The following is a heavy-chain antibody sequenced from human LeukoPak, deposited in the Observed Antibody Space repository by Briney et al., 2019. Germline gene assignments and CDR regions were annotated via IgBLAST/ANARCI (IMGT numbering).Heavy chain of an antibody. CDR2: IYYSGST. V-gene: IGHV4-59*01. CDR1: GGSISSYY. D-gene: IGHD5-12*01. J-gene: IGHJ4*02. CDR3: ARVGMGSGYELVAPSEFDY. Sequence: PSETLYLTCTVSGGSISSYYWSWIRQPPGKGLEWIGYIYYSGSTNYNPSLKSRVTISVDTSKNQFSLKLSSVTAADTAVYYCARVGMGSGYELVAPSEFDYWGQGTLVTVSS.